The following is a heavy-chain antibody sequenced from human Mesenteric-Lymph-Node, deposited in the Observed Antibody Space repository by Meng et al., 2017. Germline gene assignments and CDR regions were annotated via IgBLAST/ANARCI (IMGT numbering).Heavy chain of an antibody. CDR3: ARRPTGIDY. V-gene: IGHV4-34*02. J-gene: IGHJ4*02. CDR1: GGSLSGAY. CDR2: IIHGGSP. Sequence: QGQITQLGAGLLKTSETLPLNSAANGGSLSGAYWNWIRQPPGKGLESIVEIIHGGSPSYNPSLKSRVTISIDTSKNQLSLMLSSVTAADTAVYSCARRPTGIDYWGQGTLVTVSS. D-gene: IGHD2-8*02.